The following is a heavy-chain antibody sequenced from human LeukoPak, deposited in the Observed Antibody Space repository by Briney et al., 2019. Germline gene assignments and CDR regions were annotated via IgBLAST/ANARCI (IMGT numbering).Heavy chain of an antibody. CDR2: MNPNSGNT. CDR1: GYTFTSYD. Sequence: ASVKVSCKASGYTFTSYDINWVRQATGQGLEWMGWMNPNSGNTGYAQKFQGRVTITRNTSISTAYMELSSLRSEDTAVYYCARAGEFIVVVPAATKGFDYWGQGTLATVSS. CDR3: ARAGEFIVVVPAATKGFDY. V-gene: IGHV1-8*03. D-gene: IGHD2-2*01. J-gene: IGHJ4*02.